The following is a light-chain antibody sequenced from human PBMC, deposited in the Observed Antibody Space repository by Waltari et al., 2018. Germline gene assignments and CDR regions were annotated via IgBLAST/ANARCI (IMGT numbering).Light chain of an antibody. J-gene: IGLJ2*01. Sequence: QSALTQPTSVSGSPGQSITISCTGSFSDIYPYNYVSWYQQHPGKAPKLVIFDVSDRPSGVSSRFSGSKSGNTASLTISGLQAEDEADYFCSSYSSSNTLVVFGGGTKLTVL. CDR1: FSDIYPYNY. CDR3: SSYSSSNTLVV. CDR2: DVS. V-gene: IGLV2-14*03.